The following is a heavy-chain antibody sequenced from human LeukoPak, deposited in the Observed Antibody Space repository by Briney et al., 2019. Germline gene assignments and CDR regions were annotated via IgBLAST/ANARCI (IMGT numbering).Heavy chain of an antibody. D-gene: IGHD2-2*01. CDR3: ARVVGNIVVVPAATSFDY. J-gene: IGHJ4*02. CDR2: LHSDGNT. Sequence: GGSLRLSCAASGFTLNWSYMTWVRQAPGKGLEWVSSLHSDGNTYYADSVKGRFTISRDNAKNSLYLQMNSLRAEDTAVYYCARVVGNIVVVPAATSFDYWGQGTLVTVSS. CDR1: GFTLNWSY. V-gene: IGHV3-53*01.